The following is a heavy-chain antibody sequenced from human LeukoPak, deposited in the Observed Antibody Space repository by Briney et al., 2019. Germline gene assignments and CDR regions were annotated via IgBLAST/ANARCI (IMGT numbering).Heavy chain of an antibody. Sequence: ASVKVSCKASGFTFSSSAVQWVRQARGQRLEWIGWIVVGSANTNYAQKFQERVTITRDMSTSTAYMELSSLRAEDTAVYYCARDPGGSYPYYFDYWGQGTLVTVSS. J-gene: IGHJ4*02. D-gene: IGHD1-26*01. CDR1: GFTFSSSA. CDR3: ARDPGGSYPYYFDY. V-gene: IGHV1-58*01. CDR2: IVVGSANT.